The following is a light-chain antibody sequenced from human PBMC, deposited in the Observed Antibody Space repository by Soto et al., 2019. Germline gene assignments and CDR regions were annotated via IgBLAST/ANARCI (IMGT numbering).Light chain of an antibody. CDR3: QQYNNWPPWT. CDR2: GAS. V-gene: IGKV3-15*01. J-gene: IGKJ1*01. Sequence: EIVMTQSPATLSVSPGERATLSCRASQSVSSILAWYQQKPGQAPRLLIYGASTRATGIPARFSGSGSGTEFTLTISSLQSEDFAVYYSQQYNNWPPWTFGQGTKVEIK. CDR1: QSVSSI.